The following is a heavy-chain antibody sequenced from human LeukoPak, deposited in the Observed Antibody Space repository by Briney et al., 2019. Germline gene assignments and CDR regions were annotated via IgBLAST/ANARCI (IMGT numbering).Heavy chain of an antibody. V-gene: IGHV3-53*01. CDR1: Y. CDR2: INSGGST. CDR3: AXXXXXXXXRXXXXYF. Sequence: YXXXXRQAPGXXXXXVAIINSGGSTYYXDSVKGRFTISRDNSKNTXFLQMNSLRAEVTAVYYCAXXXXXXXXRXXXXYFWGQXTXVTVSS. J-gene: IGHJ4*02.